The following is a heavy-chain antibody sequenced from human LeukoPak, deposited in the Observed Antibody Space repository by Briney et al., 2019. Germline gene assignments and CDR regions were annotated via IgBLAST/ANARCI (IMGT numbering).Heavy chain of an antibody. Sequence: GGSLRLSCAASGFTFSDYYMSWIRQAPGKGLEWVSYISSSGSTIYYADSVKGRFTISRDSSKNTLYLQMNSLRAEDTAVYYCARVATGGVQFWYFDLWGRGTLVTVSS. CDR2: ISSSGSTI. J-gene: IGHJ2*01. CDR3: ARVATGGVQFWYFDL. CDR1: GFTFSDYY. D-gene: IGHD2-15*01. V-gene: IGHV3-11*04.